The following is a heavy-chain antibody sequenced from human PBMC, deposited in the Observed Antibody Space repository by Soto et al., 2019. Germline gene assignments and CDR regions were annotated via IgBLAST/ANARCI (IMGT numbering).Heavy chain of an antibody. J-gene: IGHJ6*02. CDR1: GYTLTELS. CDR3: ATASYYRDSSSNYYYYGMDV. Sequence: GASVKVSCKVSGYTLTELSVHWVRQAPGKGLEWMGGFDPEDGETIYAQKFQGRVTMTEDTSTDTAYMELSSLRSEDTAVYYCATASYYRDSSSNYYYYGMDVWGQGTTVTVSS. D-gene: IGHD3-22*01. V-gene: IGHV1-24*01. CDR2: FDPEDGET.